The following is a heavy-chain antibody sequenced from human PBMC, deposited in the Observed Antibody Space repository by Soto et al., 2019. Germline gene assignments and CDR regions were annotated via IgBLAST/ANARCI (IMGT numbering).Heavy chain of an antibody. D-gene: IGHD1-26*01. CDR3: ARIQVDSGSYYYYYYYGMDV. CDR1: GFSLSTSGMC. Sequence: SGPTLVNPTQTLTLTCTFSGFSLSTSGMCVSWIRQPPGKALEWLALIDWDDDKYYSTSLKTRLTISKDTSKNQVVLTMTNMDPVDTATYYCARIQVDSGSYYYYYYYGMDVWGQGTTVTVSS. J-gene: IGHJ6*02. V-gene: IGHV2-70*01. CDR2: IDWDDDK.